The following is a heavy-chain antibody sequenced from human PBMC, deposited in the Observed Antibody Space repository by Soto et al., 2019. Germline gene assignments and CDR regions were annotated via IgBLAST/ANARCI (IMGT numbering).Heavy chain of an antibody. V-gene: IGHV3-21*01. D-gene: IGHD4-17*01. Sequence: GGSLRLSCAASGFSFSHYTMNWVRQAPGRGLEWVASLSSSGSFLHYADTVKGRFTISRDNAKKSLYLQMDSLTAEDTAVYFCAAETPVGPDYGAHPFFQYWGQGTLVTVSS. J-gene: IGHJ4*02. CDR2: LSSSGSFL. CDR3: AAETPVGPDYGAHPFFQY. CDR1: GFSFSHYT.